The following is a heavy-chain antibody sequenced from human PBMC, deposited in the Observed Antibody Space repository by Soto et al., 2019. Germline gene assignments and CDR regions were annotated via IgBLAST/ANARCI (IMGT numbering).Heavy chain of an antibody. CDR3: ARFNSRSGTEHSDY. J-gene: IGHJ4*02. Sequence: QVKLQESGPGLVQPAQTLSLSCTVSGGSITSGGIYWSWLRQHPRQGLEWIGYIYHSGSTTYNPSLTCRVTISVDTSKYQFSLTVTSLTVADTAVYYCARFNSRSGTEHSDYWGQGTLVTVSS. CDR1: GGSITSGGIY. D-gene: IGHD6-19*01. V-gene: IGHV4-31*03. CDR2: IYHSGST.